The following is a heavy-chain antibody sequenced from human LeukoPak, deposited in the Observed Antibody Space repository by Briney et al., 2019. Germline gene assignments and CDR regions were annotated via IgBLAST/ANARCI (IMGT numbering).Heavy chain of an antibody. CDR1: GFTRSSYG. CDR2: IRYDGSNK. D-gene: IGHD2-15*01. CDR3: AKDQEERYCSGGSCPIDY. Sequence: PGGSLRLSGAASGFTRSSYGMHWVRQAPGKGLEWVAFIRYDGSNKYYADSVKGRFTISRDNSKNTLYLQMNSLRAEDTAVYYCAKDQEERYCSGGSCPIDYWGQGTLVTVSS. J-gene: IGHJ4*02. V-gene: IGHV3-30*02.